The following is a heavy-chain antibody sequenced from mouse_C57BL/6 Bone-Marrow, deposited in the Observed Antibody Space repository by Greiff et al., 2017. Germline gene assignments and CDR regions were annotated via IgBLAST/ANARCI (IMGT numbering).Heavy chain of an antibody. Sequence: QVQLKQSGPGLVQPSQSLSITCTVSGFSLTSYGVHWVRQSPGKGLEWLGVIWSGGSTDYNAAFISRLSISKDNSKSQVFFKMNSLQADDTAIYYCARNENYYGSSYPYWYFDVWGTGTTVTVSS. D-gene: IGHD1-1*01. CDR3: ARNENYYGSSYPYWYFDV. J-gene: IGHJ1*03. CDR2: IWSGGST. CDR1: GFSLTSYG. V-gene: IGHV2-2*01.